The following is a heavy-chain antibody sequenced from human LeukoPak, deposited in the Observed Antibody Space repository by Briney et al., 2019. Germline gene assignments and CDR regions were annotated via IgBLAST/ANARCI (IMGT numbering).Heavy chain of an antibody. CDR2: IRYDGSNK. Sequence: GGSLRLSCAASGFTFSSYGMHWVRQAPGKGLEWVAFIRYDGSNKYYADSVKGRFTISRDNSKNTLYLQMNSLRAEDTAVYYCARTRSSSSNAFDIWGQGTMVTVSS. J-gene: IGHJ3*02. V-gene: IGHV3-30*02. CDR1: GFTFSSYG. D-gene: IGHD6-6*01. CDR3: ARTRSSSSNAFDI.